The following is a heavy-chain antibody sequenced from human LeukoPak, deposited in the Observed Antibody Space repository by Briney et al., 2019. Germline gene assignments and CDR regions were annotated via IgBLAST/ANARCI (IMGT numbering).Heavy chain of an antibody. D-gene: IGHD3-10*01. CDR3: ARDPPVYYYGSGSYSWFDP. Sequence: AASVKVSCKASGYTFTSYYMHWVRQAPGQGLEWMGIINPSGGSTSYAQKFQGRVTMTRDTSTSTVYMELSSLRSDDTDVYYCARDPPVYYYGSGSYSWFDPWGQGTLVTVSS. CDR2: INPSGGST. CDR1: GYTFTSYY. V-gene: IGHV1-46*01. J-gene: IGHJ5*02.